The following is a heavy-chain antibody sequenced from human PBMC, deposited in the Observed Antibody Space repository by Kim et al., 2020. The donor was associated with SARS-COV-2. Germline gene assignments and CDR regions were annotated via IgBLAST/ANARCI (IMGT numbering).Heavy chain of an antibody. Sequence: AQTPQGRVTMTTDTSTSTAYMELRSLRSDDTAVYYCARVKFGSWNLEIDYWGQGTLVTVSS. V-gene: IGHV1-18*01. CDR3: ARVKFGSWNLEIDY. J-gene: IGHJ4*02. D-gene: IGHD1-26*01.